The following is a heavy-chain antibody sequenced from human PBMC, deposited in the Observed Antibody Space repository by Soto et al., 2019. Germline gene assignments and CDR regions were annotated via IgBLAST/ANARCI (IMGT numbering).Heavy chain of an antibody. Sequence: EVQLLESGGGLVQPGGSLRLSCAASGFTFSTYAMSWVRQAPGKGLEWVSAISGGSGSTNYADSVKGRFTISRDNSKNTLYLQMNSLRAGDTAVYYCASAPAYFGSELASWGQGALVTVSS. V-gene: IGHV3-23*01. CDR3: ASAPAYFGSELAS. CDR2: ISGGSGST. J-gene: IGHJ4*02. D-gene: IGHD3-10*01. CDR1: GFTFSTYA.